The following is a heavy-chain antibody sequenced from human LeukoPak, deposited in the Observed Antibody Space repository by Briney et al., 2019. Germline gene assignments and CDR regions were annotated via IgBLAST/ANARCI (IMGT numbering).Heavy chain of an antibody. D-gene: IGHD2-2*01. V-gene: IGHV3-21*01. CDR1: GFTFSSYS. Sequence: PGGFLRLSCAASGFTFSSYSMNWVRQAPGKGLEWVSSISSSSSYIYYADSVKGRFTISRDNAKNSLYLQMNSLRAEDTAVYYCARGPLVVVVPNYYYYYMDVWGKGTTVTVSS. J-gene: IGHJ6*03. CDR2: ISSSSSYI. CDR3: ARGPLVVVVPNYYYYYMDV.